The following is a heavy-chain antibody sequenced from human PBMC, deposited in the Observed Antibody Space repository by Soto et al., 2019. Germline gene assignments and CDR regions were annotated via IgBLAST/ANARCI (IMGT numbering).Heavy chain of an antibody. CDR2: VYYSGTP. CDR1: GGSSRQSSYF. Sequence: QLQLQESGPRLVKPSETLTLTCAVSGGSSRQSSYFWGWIRQPPGKGLEWIASVYYSGTPYYSPSRXSXXTISIAPSKTQSSLKLTSLTAADTAVYYCARADTAMDPPGSWGQGILVTVSS. D-gene: IGHD5-18*01. CDR3: ARADTAMDPPGS. J-gene: IGHJ5*02. V-gene: IGHV4-39*01.